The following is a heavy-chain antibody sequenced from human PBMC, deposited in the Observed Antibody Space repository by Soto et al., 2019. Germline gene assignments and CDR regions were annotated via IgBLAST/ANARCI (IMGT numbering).Heavy chain of an antibody. D-gene: IGHD2-2*03. CDR3: ARDGYRSDYAFDY. J-gene: IGHJ4*02. V-gene: IGHV3-33*01. CDR2: IWYDGSNK. CDR1: GFTFSSYG. Sequence: GGSLRLSCAASGFTFSSYGMHWVRQAPGKGLEWVAVIWYDGSNKYYADSVKGRFTISRDNSKNTLYLQMNSLRAEDTAVYYCARDGYRSDYAFDYWGQGPLVTVSS.